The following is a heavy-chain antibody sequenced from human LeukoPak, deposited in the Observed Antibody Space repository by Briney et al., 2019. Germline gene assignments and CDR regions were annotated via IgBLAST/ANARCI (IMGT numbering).Heavy chain of an antibody. J-gene: IGHJ4*02. CDR2: IYYSGST. Sequence: SETLSLTCTVSGGSISSYYWSWIRQPPGKGLEWIGYIYYSGSTNYNPSLKSRVTISVDTSKNQFSLKLSSVTAADTAVYYCARDGGSVASSGGIDYWGQGTLVTVSS. V-gene: IGHV4-59*01. CDR3: ARDGGSVASSGGIDY. D-gene: IGHD3-10*01. CDR1: GGSISSYY.